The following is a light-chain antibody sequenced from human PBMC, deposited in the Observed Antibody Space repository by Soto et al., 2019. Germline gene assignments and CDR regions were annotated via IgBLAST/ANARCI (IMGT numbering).Light chain of an antibody. CDR3: GTWDSSLSVWV. V-gene: IGLV1-51*01. J-gene: IGLJ3*02. CDR2: ANY. CDR1: SFNIGNNY. Sequence: QSVLTQPPSVSAAPGQKVTISCSGSSFNIGNNYVSWYQQLPGTAPKLLIYANYQRPSGIPDRFSVSKSGTSATLGITGLQTGDEADYYCGTWDSSLSVWVFGGGTKVTVL.